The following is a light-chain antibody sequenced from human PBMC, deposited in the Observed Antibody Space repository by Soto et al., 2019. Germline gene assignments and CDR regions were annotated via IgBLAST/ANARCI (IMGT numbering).Light chain of an antibody. CDR2: GAS. J-gene: IGKJ1*01. CDR3: QQYNNWPRT. Sequence: EIVMTQSPATLSVSPGERATLACRASQSVSSDLAWYQQKPGQAPRLLIYGASTRATGIPARFSGSGSGTEFTLTISSLHSQDFAVYYCQQYNNWPRTFGQGTNVEIK. CDR1: QSVSSD. V-gene: IGKV3-15*01.